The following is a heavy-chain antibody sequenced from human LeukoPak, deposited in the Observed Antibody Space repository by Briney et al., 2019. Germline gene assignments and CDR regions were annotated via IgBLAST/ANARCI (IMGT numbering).Heavy chain of an antibody. CDR3: ARGGKAARSRQYYMDV. D-gene: IGHD6-6*01. V-gene: IGHV4-34*01. Sequence: PSETLSLTCAVYGGSFSGYYWNWIRQPPGKGLEWIGEINHSGSTNYNPSLKSRVTVSVDTSKNQFSLKLSSVTAADTAVYYCARGGKAARSRQYYMDVWGKGTTVTVSS. J-gene: IGHJ6*03. CDR1: GGSFSGYY. CDR2: INHSGST.